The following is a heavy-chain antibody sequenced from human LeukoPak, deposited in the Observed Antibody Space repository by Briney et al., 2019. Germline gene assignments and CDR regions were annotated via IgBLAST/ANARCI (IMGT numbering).Heavy chain of an antibody. CDR3: TKDIYYDSSGYRGYFDY. J-gene: IGHJ4*02. D-gene: IGHD3-22*01. CDR2: MSYDGSNK. V-gene: IGHV3-30*18. Sequence: GGSLRLSCAASGFXFSGYAMHWVRQAPGKGLEWVAVMSYDGSNKYYVDSVKGRFTVSRDNSKNTLYLQMNSLRAEDTAVYYCTKDIYYDSSGYRGYFDYWGQGTLVTVSS. CDR1: GFXFSGYA.